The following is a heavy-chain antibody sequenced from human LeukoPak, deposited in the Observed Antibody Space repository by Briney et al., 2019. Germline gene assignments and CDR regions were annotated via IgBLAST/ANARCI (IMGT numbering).Heavy chain of an antibody. J-gene: IGHJ4*02. D-gene: IGHD3-22*01. CDR1: GFTFSSYA. CDR3: AKGGGDYYDSSGYSNLFDY. Sequence: LPGGSLRLSCAASGFTFSSYAMSWVRQAPGKGLEWVSAISGSGGSTYYADSVKGRFTISRDNSKNTLYLQMNSLRAEDTAVYYCAKGGGDYYDSSGYSNLFDYWGQGTLVTVSS. V-gene: IGHV3-23*01. CDR2: ISGSGGST.